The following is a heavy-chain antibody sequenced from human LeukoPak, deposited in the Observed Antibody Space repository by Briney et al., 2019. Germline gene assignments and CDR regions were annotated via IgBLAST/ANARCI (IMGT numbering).Heavy chain of an antibody. D-gene: IGHD3-9*01. J-gene: IGHJ4*02. CDR2: ISYDGSNK. Sequence: GRSLRLSCAASGFTFSSYAMHWVRQAPGKGLEWVAVISYDGSNKYYADSVKGRFTISRDNSKNTLYLLMNSLRAEDTAVYYCARAYYDILTGYYDYWGQGTLVTVSS. CDR1: GFTFSSYA. CDR3: ARAYYDILTGYYDY. V-gene: IGHV3-30-3*01.